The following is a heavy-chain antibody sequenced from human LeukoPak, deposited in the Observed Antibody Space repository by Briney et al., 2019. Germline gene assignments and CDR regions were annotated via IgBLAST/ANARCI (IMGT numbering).Heavy chain of an antibody. CDR2: INPYSGDT. Sequence: ASVKVSCKASGYSFTAYYIHWVRQAPGQGLEWMGWINPYSGDTDYAQKFQGRVTMTRDTSITTAYMELSRLRFDDTAVYYCARVGRIIMIEDAFDIWGQGTMVTVSS. J-gene: IGHJ3*02. V-gene: IGHV1-2*02. D-gene: IGHD3-22*01. CDR1: GYSFTAYY. CDR3: ARVGRIIMIEDAFDI.